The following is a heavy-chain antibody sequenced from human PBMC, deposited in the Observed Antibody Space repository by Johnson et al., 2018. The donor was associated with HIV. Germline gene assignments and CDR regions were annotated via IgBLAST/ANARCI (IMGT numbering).Heavy chain of an antibody. CDR1: GFIVSGYY. D-gene: IGHD5-24*01. V-gene: IGHV3-66*01. J-gene: IGHJ3*01. CDR2: INSGGGT. CDR3: ARGCRDGYTCDAFDV. Sequence: VQLVESGGGLVQPGGSLRLSCAASGFIVSGYYMTWVRQGPGKGLEWVSVINSGGGTYSAGSVEGRVIISRDNSKNTLYLQMNRLRAEDTAVYFCARGCRDGYTCDAFDVWGQGTRVTVSS.